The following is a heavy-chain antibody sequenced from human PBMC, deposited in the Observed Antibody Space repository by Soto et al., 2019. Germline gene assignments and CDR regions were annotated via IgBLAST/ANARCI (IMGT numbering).Heavy chain of an antibody. CDR2: IYHTGNA. Sequence: SETLSLTCSVSGDSISNSRFYWAWIRQPPGEGLEWIGSIYHTGNAYYNPSLKSRVTIFVDTSKNQFSLKLSSVTAADTAVYYCASGQQLVRNYWGQGTLVTVSS. J-gene: IGHJ4*02. CDR1: GDSISNSRFY. CDR3: ASGQQLVRNY. D-gene: IGHD6-13*01. V-gene: IGHV4-39*07.